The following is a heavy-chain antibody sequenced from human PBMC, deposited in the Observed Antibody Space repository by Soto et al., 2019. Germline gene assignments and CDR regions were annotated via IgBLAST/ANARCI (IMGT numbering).Heavy chain of an antibody. CDR1: GGSISSYY. CDR3: ARRNYDFWSGYDHLDY. V-gene: IGHV4-59*01. D-gene: IGHD3-3*01. J-gene: IGHJ4*02. Sequence: SETLSLTCTVPGGSISSYYWSWIRQPPGKGLEWIGYIYYSGSTNYNPSLKSRVTISVDTSKNQFSLKLSSVTAADTAVYYCARRNYDFWSGYDHLDYWGQGTLVTVSS. CDR2: IYYSGST.